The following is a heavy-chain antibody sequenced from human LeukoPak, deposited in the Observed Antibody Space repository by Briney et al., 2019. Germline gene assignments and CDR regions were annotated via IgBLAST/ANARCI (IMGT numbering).Heavy chain of an antibody. CDR1: GFTFNSYA. Sequence: GRSLRLSCAASGFTFNSYAVHWVRQAPGKGLERVAVISYDGSINFYAASVKGRFTISRDNSKNTLYLQMNSLRAEDTALYFCARDRRYCSGGSCYFDYFFDYWGQGTLVTVSS. CDR2: ISYDGSIN. CDR3: ARDRRYCSGGSCYFDYFFDY. D-gene: IGHD2-15*01. J-gene: IGHJ4*02. V-gene: IGHV3-30-3*01.